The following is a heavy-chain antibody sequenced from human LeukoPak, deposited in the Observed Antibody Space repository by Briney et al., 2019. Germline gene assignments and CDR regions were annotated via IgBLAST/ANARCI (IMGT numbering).Heavy chain of an antibody. D-gene: IGHD3-22*01. V-gene: IGHV3-23*01. CDR2: ISGSGGGT. CDR3: AKRGVVIRVILVGFHKEAYYFDS. Sequence: GGSLRLSCAVSGITLSNYGMSWVRQAPGKGLEWVAGISGSGGGTNYADSVKGWFTISRDNSKNTLYLQMNSLRAEDTAVYFCAKRGVVIRVILVGFHKEAYYFDSWGQGALVTLSS. CDR1: GITLSNYG. J-gene: IGHJ4*02.